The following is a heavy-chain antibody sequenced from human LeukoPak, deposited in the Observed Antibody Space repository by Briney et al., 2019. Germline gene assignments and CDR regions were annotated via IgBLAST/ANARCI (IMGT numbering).Heavy chain of an antibody. CDR1: GFTFSSYS. J-gene: IGHJ4*02. Sequence: GGSLRLSCAASGFTFSSYSMNWVRQAPGKGLEWVSSISSSSSYIYYADSVKGRFTISRDNAKNSLYLQMNSLRAEGTAVYYCARVGYYDSSGYNYWGQGTLVTVSS. D-gene: IGHD3-22*01. V-gene: IGHV3-21*01. CDR2: ISSSSSYI. CDR3: ARVGYYDSSGYNY.